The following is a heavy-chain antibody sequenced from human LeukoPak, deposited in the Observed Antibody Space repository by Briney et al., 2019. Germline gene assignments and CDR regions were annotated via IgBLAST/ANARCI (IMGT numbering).Heavy chain of an antibody. J-gene: IGHJ5*02. CDR1: GGSISSSSYY. V-gene: IGHV4-39*07. Sequence: SETLSLTCTVSGGSISSSSYYWGWIRQPPGKGLEWIGSIYYSGSTYYNPSLKSRVTISVDKSKNQFSLKLSSVTAADTAVYYCARITSTITTLDNWFDPWGQGTLVTVSS. D-gene: IGHD3-3*01. CDR3: ARITSTITTLDNWFDP. CDR2: IYYSGST.